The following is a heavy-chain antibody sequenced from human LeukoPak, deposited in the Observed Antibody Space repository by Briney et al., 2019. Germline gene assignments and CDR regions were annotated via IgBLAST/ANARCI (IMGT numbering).Heavy chain of an antibody. D-gene: IGHD1-26*01. CDR1: GGSFSGYY. CDR2: INHSGST. V-gene: IGHV4-34*01. CDR3: ARLRYGGSHRGSFDY. Sequence: PSETLSLTCAVYGGSFSGYYWSWIRQPPGKGLEWIGEINHSGSTNYNPSLKSRVTMSVDTSKNHFSLRLNSVTAADTAVYYCARLRYGGSHRGSFDYWGQGTLVTVSS. J-gene: IGHJ4*02.